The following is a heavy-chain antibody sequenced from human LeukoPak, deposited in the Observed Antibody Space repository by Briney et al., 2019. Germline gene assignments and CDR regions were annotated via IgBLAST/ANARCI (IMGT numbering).Heavy chain of an antibody. CDR2: ISSSGSTI. CDR1: GFTFRDYY. CDR3: ARRIDGLVGATFFDY. V-gene: IGHV3-11*01. D-gene: IGHD1-26*01. Sequence: GGSLRLSCAASGFTFRDYYMSWIRQAPGKGLEWVSYISSSGSTIYYADSVKGRFTISRDNAKNSLYLQMNSLRAEDTAVYYCARRIDGLVGATFFDYWGQGTLVTVSS. J-gene: IGHJ4*02.